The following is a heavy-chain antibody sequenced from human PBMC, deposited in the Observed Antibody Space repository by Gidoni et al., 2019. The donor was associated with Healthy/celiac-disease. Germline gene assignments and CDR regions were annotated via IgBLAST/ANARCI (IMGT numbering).Heavy chain of an antibody. CDR2: IRSKAYGGTT. Sequence: EVQLVESGGGLVQPGRSLRLSGRASGFTFGDYAMSWFRQAPGKGLEWVGFIRSKAYGGTTEYAASVKGRFTISRDDSKSIAYLQMNSLKTEDTAVYYCTRVGVVVITTGWGQGTLVTVSS. V-gene: IGHV3-49*03. D-gene: IGHD3-22*01. J-gene: IGHJ4*02. CDR1: GFTFGDYA. CDR3: TRVGVVVITTG.